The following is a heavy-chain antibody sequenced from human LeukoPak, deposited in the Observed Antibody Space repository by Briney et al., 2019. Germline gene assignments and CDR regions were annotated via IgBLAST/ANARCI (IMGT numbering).Heavy chain of an antibody. J-gene: IGHJ4*02. CDR2: IIPILGIA. CDR3: ARDLTGYSSGWYYFDY. V-gene: IGHV1-69*04. CDR1: GGTFSSYA. D-gene: IGHD6-19*01. Sequence: ASVKVSCKASGGTFSSYAISWMRQAPGQGLEWMGRIIPILGIANYAQKFQGRVTITADKSTSTAYMELSSLRSEDTAVYYCARDLTGYSSGWYYFDYWGQGTLVTVSS.